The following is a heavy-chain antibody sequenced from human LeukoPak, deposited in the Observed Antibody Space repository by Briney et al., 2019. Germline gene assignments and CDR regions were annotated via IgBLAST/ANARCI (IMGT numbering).Heavy chain of an antibody. CDR1: GFTFSSYS. J-gene: IGHJ3*02. D-gene: IGHD1-26*01. CDR2: ISSSSSTI. Sequence: PGGSLRLSCAASGFTFSSYSMNWVRQAPGKGLEWVSYISSSSSTIYYAGSVKGRFTISRDNAKNSLYLQMNSLRAEDTAVYYCARDRYSGSYPIIDAFDIWGQGTMVTVSS. CDR3: ARDRYSGSYPIIDAFDI. V-gene: IGHV3-48*01.